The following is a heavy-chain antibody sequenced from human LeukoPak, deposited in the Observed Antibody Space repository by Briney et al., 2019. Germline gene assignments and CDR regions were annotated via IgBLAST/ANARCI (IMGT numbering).Heavy chain of an antibody. CDR3: ARDSRVTDAYDY. CDR1: GFTFSTYS. Sequence: GGSLRLSCAASGFTFSTYSMNWVRQAPGKGLEWVANIKQDGSEKYYVDSVKGRFTISRDNAKNSLYLQMNSLRAEDTAVYYCARDSRVTDAYDYWGQGTLVTVSS. CDR2: IKQDGSEK. V-gene: IGHV3-7*01. J-gene: IGHJ4*02. D-gene: IGHD2-21*02.